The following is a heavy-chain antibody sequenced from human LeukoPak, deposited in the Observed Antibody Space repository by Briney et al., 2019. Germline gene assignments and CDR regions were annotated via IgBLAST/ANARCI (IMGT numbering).Heavy chain of an antibody. D-gene: IGHD4-17*01. CDR2: INPNSGGT. Sequence: ASVKVSCKASGYTFTGYYMHWVRQAPGQGLEWMGRINPNSGGTNYAQKFQGRVTMTRDTFISTAYMELSRLRSDDTAVYYCARMTTVTNFDYWGQGTLVTVSS. CDR3: ARMTTVTNFDY. V-gene: IGHV1-2*06. CDR1: GYTFTGYY. J-gene: IGHJ4*02.